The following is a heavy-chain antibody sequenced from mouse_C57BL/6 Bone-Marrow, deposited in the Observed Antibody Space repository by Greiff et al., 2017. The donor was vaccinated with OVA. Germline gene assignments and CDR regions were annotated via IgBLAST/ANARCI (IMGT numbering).Heavy chain of an antibody. CDR2: INPNNGGT. CDR1: GYTFTDYY. J-gene: IGHJ2*01. V-gene: IGHV1-26*01. CDR3: ARGFYYYGSSYVVDY. Sequence: EVQLQQSGPELVKPGASVKLSCKASGYTFTDYYMNWVKQSHGQSLEWIGDINPNNGGTSYNQKFKGKATLTVDKSSSTAYMELRSLTSEDSAVYYCARGFYYYGSSYVVDYWGQGTTVTVSS. D-gene: IGHD1-1*01.